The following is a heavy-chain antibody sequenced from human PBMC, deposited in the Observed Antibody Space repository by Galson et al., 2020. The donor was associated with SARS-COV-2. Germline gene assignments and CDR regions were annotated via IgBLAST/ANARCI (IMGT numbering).Heavy chain of an antibody. CDR1: GFTFSNAW. V-gene: IGHV3-15*01. CDR2: VKSKTDGGTT. CDR3: TWTTVTLQWDF. D-gene: IGHD4-17*01. J-gene: IGHJ4*02. Sequence: GGSLRLSCAASGFTFSNAWMSWVRQAPGKGLEWVGRVKSKTDGGTTDYAAPVKGRFIISRDDSKNTLYLQMDSLKTEDTVVYYCTWTTVTLQWDFWGQGTQVTVSS.